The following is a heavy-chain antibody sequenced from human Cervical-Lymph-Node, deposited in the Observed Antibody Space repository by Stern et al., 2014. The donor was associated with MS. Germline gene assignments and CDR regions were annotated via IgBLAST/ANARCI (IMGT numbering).Heavy chain of an antibody. D-gene: IGHD3-10*01. CDR1: GFTFGDYA. Sequence: VQLVQSGGGLVQPGRSLRLSCTPSGFTFGDYAMNWFRQAPGKGLEWVGFIRSKASGGTTESAASVKDRFTISRDDSKSIAYLQMNSLKTEDTAVYYCTRGDSGSVYWGQGTLVTVSS. J-gene: IGHJ4*02. CDR3: TRGDSGSVY. V-gene: IGHV3-49*03. CDR2: IRSKASGGTT.